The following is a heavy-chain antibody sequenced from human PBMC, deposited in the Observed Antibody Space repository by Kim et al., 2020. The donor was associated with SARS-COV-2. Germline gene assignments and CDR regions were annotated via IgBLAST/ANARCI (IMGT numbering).Heavy chain of an antibody. V-gene: IGHV1-69*13. Sequence: SVKVSCKASGGTFSNYAISWVRQAPGQGLEWMGGIIPIFGTANYAQKFQGRVTITADESTSTAYMELSSLRSEDTAVYYCARTGYRLPTPPTYYYYYGMGVWGQETTVTVSS. CDR2: IIPIFGTA. D-gene: IGHD3-16*02. J-gene: IGHJ6*02. CDR1: GGTFSNYA. CDR3: ARTGYRLPTPPTYYYYYGMGV.